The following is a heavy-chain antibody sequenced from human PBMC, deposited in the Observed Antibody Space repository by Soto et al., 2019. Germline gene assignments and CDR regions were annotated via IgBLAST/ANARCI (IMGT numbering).Heavy chain of an antibody. D-gene: IGHD5-12*01. Sequence: QLQLQESGPGLVKPSETLSLTCTVSGGSISSSSYYWGWIRQPPGKGLEWIGSIYYSGSTYYNPSLNSRVTISVDTSKNQFSLKLSSVTAADTAVYYCARLRRDGYNWDYWGQGTLVTVSS. J-gene: IGHJ4*02. CDR2: IYYSGST. CDR1: GGSISSSSYY. V-gene: IGHV4-39*01. CDR3: ARLRRDGYNWDY.